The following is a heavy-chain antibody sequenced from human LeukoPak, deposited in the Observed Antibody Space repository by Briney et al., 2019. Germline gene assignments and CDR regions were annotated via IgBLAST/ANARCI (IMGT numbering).Heavy chain of an antibody. D-gene: IGHD3-9*01. CDR3: AIPGDILTGYQYLHAFDI. Sequence: SETLSLTCAVYGGSFSGYYWSWIRQPPGKGLEWIGEINHSGSTNYNPSLKSRVTISGDTSKNQFSLKLSSVTAADTAVYYCAIPGDILTGYQYLHAFDIWGQGTMVTVSS. J-gene: IGHJ3*02. V-gene: IGHV4-34*01. CDR2: INHSGST. CDR1: GGSFSGYY.